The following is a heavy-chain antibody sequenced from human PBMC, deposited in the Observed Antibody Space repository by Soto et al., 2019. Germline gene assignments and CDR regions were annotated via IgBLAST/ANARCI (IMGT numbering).Heavy chain of an antibody. Sequence: GSLRLSCAASGFTVSSNYMSWVRQAPGKGLEWVSVIYSGGSTYYADSVKGRFTISRDNSKNTLYLQMNSLRAEDTAVYYCARSERWLQSSREYYFDYWGQGTLVTVSS. D-gene: IGHD5-12*01. J-gene: IGHJ4*02. CDR3: ARSERWLQSSREYYFDY. CDR2: IYSGGST. CDR1: GFTVSSNY. V-gene: IGHV3-53*01.